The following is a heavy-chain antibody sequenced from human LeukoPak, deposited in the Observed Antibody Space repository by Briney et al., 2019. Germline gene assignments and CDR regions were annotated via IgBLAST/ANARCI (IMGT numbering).Heavy chain of an antibody. V-gene: IGHV1-3*01. D-gene: IGHD2-21*02. CDR2: INAGNGNT. Sequence: ASVKVSCEASGYTFTSYAMHWVRQAPGQRLEWMGWINAGNGNTKYSQKFQGRVTITRDTSASTAYMELSSLRSEDTAVYYCAIAYCGGDCYLTYFDYWGQGTLVTVSS. J-gene: IGHJ4*02. CDR3: AIAYCGGDCYLTYFDY. CDR1: GYTFTSYA.